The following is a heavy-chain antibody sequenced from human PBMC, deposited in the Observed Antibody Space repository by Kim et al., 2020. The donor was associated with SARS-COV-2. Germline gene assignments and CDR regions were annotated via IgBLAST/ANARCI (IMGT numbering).Heavy chain of an antibody. CDR2: IKQDGSEK. V-gene: IGHV3-7*01. J-gene: IGHJ6*03. D-gene: IGHD6-19*01. Sequence: GGSLRLSCAASGFTFSSYWMSWVRQAPGKGLEWVANIKQDGSEKYYVDSVKGRFTISRDNAKNSLYLQMNSLRAEDTAVYYCARVGIDSSGWYEGGFYYYYYMDVWGKGTTVTVSS. CDR3: ARVGIDSSGWYEGGFYYYYYMDV. CDR1: GFTFSSYW.